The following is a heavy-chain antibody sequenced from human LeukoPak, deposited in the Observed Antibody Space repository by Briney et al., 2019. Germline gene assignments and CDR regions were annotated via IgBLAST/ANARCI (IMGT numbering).Heavy chain of an antibody. D-gene: IGHD1-14*01. CDR3: ARGDLGYYFNY. CDR1: GFTFSSYW. V-gene: IGHV3-7*01. CDR2: IKQDGSEK. J-gene: IGHJ4*02. Sequence: GGSLRLSCAASGFTFSSYWMSWVRQAPGKGLEWVANIKQDGSEKYYVDSVKGRFTISRDNAKNSLYLQMHSLGAEDTAVYYCARGDLGYYFNYWGQGTLVTVSS.